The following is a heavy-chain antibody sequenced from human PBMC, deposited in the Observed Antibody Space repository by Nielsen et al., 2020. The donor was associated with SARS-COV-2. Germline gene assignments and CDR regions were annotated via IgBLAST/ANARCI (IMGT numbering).Heavy chain of an antibody. CDR3: AKGDRYCGGDCYADAFVF. CDR1: GFAFRSYG. V-gene: IGHV3-23*01. Sequence: GGSLRLSCEVSGFAFRSYGMSWVRQTPEKGLEWVSSITASGARTDYADSVKGRFTISRDNSKNTLYLQMNSLRAEDTAVYYCAKGDRYCGGDCYADAFVFWGQGTMVTV. CDR2: ITASGART. J-gene: IGHJ3*01. D-gene: IGHD2-21*02.